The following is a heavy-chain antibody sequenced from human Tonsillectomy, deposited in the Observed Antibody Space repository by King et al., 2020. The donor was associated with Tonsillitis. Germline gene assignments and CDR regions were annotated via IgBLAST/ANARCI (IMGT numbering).Heavy chain of an antibody. Sequence: ITLKESGPTLVKPTQTLTLTCTFSGFSLSTDGVGVGWIRQPPGKALEWLALIYWNDDKRYSPSLKSRLTVTKDTSKSQVVLTMTNMDPVDTATYYCAHRSGRYYTNWFDSWGQGTLVTVSS. J-gene: IGHJ5*01. V-gene: IGHV2-5*01. D-gene: IGHD3-10*01. CDR2: IYWNDDK. CDR1: GFSLSTDGVG. CDR3: AHRSGRYYTNWFDS.